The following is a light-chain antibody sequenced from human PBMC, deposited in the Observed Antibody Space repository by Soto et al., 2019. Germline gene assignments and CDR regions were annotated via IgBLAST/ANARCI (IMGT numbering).Light chain of an antibody. V-gene: IGLV2-8*01. CDR1: SSDVGGYDR. CDR3: NSYAGNSWV. Sequence: QSALTQPPSASGSPGQSVTISCTGTSSDVGGYDRVSWYQHHPGKAPKLIIYEVTKRPSGVPGRFSGSKSGNTASLTVSGLQADDEADYYCNSYAGNSWVFGGGTKVTVL. J-gene: IGLJ3*02. CDR2: EVT.